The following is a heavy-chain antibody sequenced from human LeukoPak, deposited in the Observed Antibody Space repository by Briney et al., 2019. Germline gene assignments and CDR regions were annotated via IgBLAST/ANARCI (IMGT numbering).Heavy chain of an antibody. CDR3: AKDGGLWVSAHWGDS. D-gene: IGHD7-27*01. Sequence: PGGSLRLSCAASGFTFSSYTMSWVRQARGKGLKWVSTITTSDGNTYYADSVKGRFTVSRDNSKNTLFLQMNSLRAEDTAVYYCAKDGGLWVSAHWGDSWGRGTLVTVSS. V-gene: IGHV3-23*01. J-gene: IGHJ4*02. CDR2: ITTSDGNT. CDR1: GFTFSSYT.